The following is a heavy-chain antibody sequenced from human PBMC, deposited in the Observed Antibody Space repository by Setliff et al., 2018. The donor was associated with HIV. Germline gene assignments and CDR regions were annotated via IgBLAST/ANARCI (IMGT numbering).Heavy chain of an antibody. CDR2: ISSSGSTI. D-gene: IGHD3-3*01. CDR3: ARELREGYNFWSAGGGFDY. J-gene: IGHJ4*02. Sequence: PGGSLRLSCAAAGFTFSSYEMNWVRQAPGKGLEWVSYISSSGSTIYYADSVKGRFTISRDNAKNSLYLQMNSLRAEDTAVYYCARELREGYNFWSAGGGFDYWGQGTLGTVSS. CDR1: GFTFSSYE. V-gene: IGHV3-48*03.